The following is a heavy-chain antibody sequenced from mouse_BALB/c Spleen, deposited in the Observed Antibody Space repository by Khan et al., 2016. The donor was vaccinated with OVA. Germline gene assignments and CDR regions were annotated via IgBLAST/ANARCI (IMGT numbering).Heavy chain of an antibody. Sequence: IQLVQSGPELGKPGASVKMSCKPSGYIFTNYVLHWVKQKPGQGLEWIGYINPYNDGTKYNENFKGKATLASDKSSITAYLERSSLTSEDSAVYYCARGNWQSYYFDYWGQGTTLTLSS. D-gene: IGHD4-1*01. V-gene: IGHV1S136*01. CDR1: GYIFTNYV. J-gene: IGHJ2*01. CDR3: ARGNWQSYYFDY. CDR2: INPYNDGT.